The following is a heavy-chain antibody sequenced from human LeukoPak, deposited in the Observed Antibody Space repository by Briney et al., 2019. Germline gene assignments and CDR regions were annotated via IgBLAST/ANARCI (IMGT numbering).Heavy chain of an antibody. CDR3: AKAPALEWLFLYNWFDP. J-gene: IGHJ5*02. CDR2: ISGSGGST. Sequence: PGGSLRLSCAASGFTFSSYAMSWVRQAPGKGLEWVSAISGSGGSTYYADSVKGRFTIPRDNSKNTLYLQMNSLRAEDTAVYYCAKAPALEWLFLYNWFDPWGQGTLVTVSS. D-gene: IGHD3-3*01. V-gene: IGHV3-23*01. CDR1: GFTFSSYA.